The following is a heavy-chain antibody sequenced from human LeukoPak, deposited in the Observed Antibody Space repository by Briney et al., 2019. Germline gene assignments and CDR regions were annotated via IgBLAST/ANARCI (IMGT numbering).Heavy chain of an antibody. J-gene: IGHJ3*02. V-gene: IGHV4-4*02. D-gene: IGHD6-13*01. CDR3: ARGIAAAGTRGAFDI. CDR1: GGSISSSNW. Sequence: SETLSLTCAVSGGSISSSNWWSWVRQRPGKGLEWIGEIYHSGSTNYNPSLKSRVTISVDKSKNQFSLKLSSVTAADTAVYYCARGIAAAGTRGAFDIWGQGTMVTVSS. CDR2: IYHSGST.